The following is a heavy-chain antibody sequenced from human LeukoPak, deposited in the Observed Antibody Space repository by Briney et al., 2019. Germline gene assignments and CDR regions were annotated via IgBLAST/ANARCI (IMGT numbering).Heavy chain of an antibody. Sequence: SETLSLTCAVYGVSFSGYYWSWLRQPPGKGLEWIGEINHSGSTNYNPSLKSRVTISVDTSKSQFSLKLSSVTAADTAVYYCARDMTLRGGGEHWGQGTLVTVSS. J-gene: IGHJ4*02. CDR2: INHSGST. D-gene: IGHD2-21*01. V-gene: IGHV4-34*01. CDR1: GVSFSGYY. CDR3: ARDMTLRGGGEH.